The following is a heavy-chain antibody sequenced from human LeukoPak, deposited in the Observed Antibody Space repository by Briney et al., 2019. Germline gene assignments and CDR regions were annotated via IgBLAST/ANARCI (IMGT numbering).Heavy chain of an antibody. J-gene: IGHJ4*02. Sequence: GRSLRLSCAASGFTFDDYGMSWVRQAPGKGLEWVSGIIWNGGSTGYADSVKGRFTISRDSAKNSLYLQMNSLRAEDTALYYCARGSTYYYDSSGYYFIDYWGQGTLVTVSS. CDR2: IIWNGGST. CDR3: ARGSTYYYDSSGYYFIDY. CDR1: GFTFDDYG. V-gene: IGHV3-20*04. D-gene: IGHD3-22*01.